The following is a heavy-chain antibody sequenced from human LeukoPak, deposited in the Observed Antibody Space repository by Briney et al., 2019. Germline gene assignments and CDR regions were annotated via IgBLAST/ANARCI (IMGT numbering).Heavy chain of an antibody. CDR1: GGSFSGYY. D-gene: IGHD5-24*01. CDR2: INHSGST. V-gene: IGHV4-34*01. Sequence: PSETLSLTCAVYGGSFSGYYWSWIRQPPGKGLEWIGEINHSGSTNYNPSLKSRVTISVDTSKNQFSLKLSSVTAADTAVYYCARGEGGRDGYNLWFDLWGQGTLVTVSS. CDR3: ARGEGGRDGYNLWFDL. J-gene: IGHJ5*02.